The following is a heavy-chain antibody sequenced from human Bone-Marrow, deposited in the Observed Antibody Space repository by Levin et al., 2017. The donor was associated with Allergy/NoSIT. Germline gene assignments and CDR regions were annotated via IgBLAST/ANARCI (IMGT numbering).Heavy chain of an antibody. J-gene: IGHJ5*02. Sequence: GESLKISCAASGFTVTTNYMNWVRQAPGKGLEWVSLIYSGGSTYYADSFQCRFTISRDNSKNTVDLQMNSLRVEDTALYYCARDPVAAWGWFDPWGQGTLVTVSS. CDR2: IYSGGST. V-gene: IGHV3-66*01. CDR1: GFTVTTNY. CDR3: ARDPVAAWGWFDP. D-gene: IGHD3-16*01.